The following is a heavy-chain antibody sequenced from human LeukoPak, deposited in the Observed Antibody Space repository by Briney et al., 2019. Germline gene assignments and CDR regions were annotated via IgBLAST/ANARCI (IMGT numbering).Heavy chain of an antibody. J-gene: IGHJ3*02. CDR2: TKQEGSEK. D-gene: IGHD1-26*01. Sequence: GGSLRLSCAVSGFTFRNYWMSWVRRAPGKGLGWVAATKQEGSEKYYVDSVKGRFTISRDNAKNSLYLQMNSLRAEDTALYYCAREGSYLDAFDIWGQGTMATVSS. CDR3: AREGSYLDAFDI. V-gene: IGHV3-7*01. CDR1: GFTFRNYW.